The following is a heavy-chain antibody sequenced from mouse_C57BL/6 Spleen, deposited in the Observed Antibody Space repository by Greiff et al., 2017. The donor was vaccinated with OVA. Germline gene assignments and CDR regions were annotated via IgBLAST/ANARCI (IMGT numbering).Heavy chain of an antibody. CDR3: AIVGRRAIAY. D-gene: IGHD1-3*01. V-gene: IGHV1-62-3*01. Sequence: QVQLQQPGAELVKPGASVKLSCKASGYTFTSYWMHWVKQRPGQGLEWIGRIDPNSGGTKYNQKFKSKATLTVDKSSSTAYMQLSSLTSEDSAVYYCAIVGRRAIAYWGQGTAVTVSS. J-gene: IGHJ4*01. CDR2: IDPNSGGT. CDR1: GYTFTSYW.